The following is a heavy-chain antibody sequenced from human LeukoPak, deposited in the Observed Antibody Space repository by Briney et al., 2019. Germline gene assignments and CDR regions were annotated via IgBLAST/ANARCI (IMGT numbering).Heavy chain of an antibody. Sequence: GASVKVSCKASGYTFTGYYMHWVRQAPGQGLEWLVRINPNSGGTNYAQKFQGRVTMTRDTSISTAYMELSRLRSDDTAVYYCARVLNDFWSGYPTKFDYWGQGTLVTVSS. V-gene: IGHV1-2*06. CDR3: ARVLNDFWSGYPTKFDY. D-gene: IGHD3-3*01. CDR1: GYTFTGYY. J-gene: IGHJ4*02. CDR2: INPNSGGT.